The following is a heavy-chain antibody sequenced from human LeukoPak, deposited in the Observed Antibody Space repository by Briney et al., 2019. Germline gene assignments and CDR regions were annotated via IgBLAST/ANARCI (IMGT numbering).Heavy chain of an antibody. D-gene: IGHD6-13*01. CDR2: ISYDGSNK. CDR1: GFTFSSYA. J-gene: IGHJ4*02. CDR3: EQLKNDY. V-gene: IGHV3-30-3*01. Sequence: GGSLRLSCAASGFTFSSYAMHWVRRAPGKGLEWVAVISYDGSNKYYADSVKGRFTISRDNSKNTLYLQMNSLRAEDTAVYYCEQLKNDYWGQGTLVTVSS.